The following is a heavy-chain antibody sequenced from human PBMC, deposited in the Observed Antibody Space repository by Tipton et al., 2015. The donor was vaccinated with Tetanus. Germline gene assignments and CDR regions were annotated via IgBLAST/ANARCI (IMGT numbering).Heavy chain of an antibody. CDR1: GGSISSGGYY. J-gene: IGHJ6*02. D-gene: IGHD1-1*01. CDR3: ARERYIHYGMDV. Sequence: TLSLTCIVSGGSISSGGYYWSWIRQHPGEGLGWIGYIYDRGSIYYNPSLKSRVSISIDTSKNQFSLKLSSVTAADTAVYYCARERYIHYGMDVWGQGTTVTVSS. CDR2: IYDRGSI. V-gene: IGHV4-31*03.